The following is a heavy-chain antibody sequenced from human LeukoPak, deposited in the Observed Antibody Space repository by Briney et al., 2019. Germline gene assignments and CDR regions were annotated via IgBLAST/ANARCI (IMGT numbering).Heavy chain of an antibody. J-gene: IGHJ4*02. CDR2: INPSGGST. Sequence: ASVKVSCKASGYTFTSYYMHWVRQAPGQGLEWMGIINPSGGSTSYAQKFQGRVTMTRDTSTSTVYMELSSLRSEDTAVYYCARGPLYYGSGSYSEFYFDYWGQGTLVTVSS. CDR1: GYTFTSYY. D-gene: IGHD3-10*01. V-gene: IGHV1-46*01. CDR3: ARGPLYYGSGSYSEFYFDY.